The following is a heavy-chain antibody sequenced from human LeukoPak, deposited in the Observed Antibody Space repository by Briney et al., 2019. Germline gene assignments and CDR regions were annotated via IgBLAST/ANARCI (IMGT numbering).Heavy chain of an antibody. CDR2: IYYSGST. D-gene: IGHD2-2*01. J-gene: IGHJ3*02. V-gene: IGHV4-59*01. CDR1: GGSISSYY. CDR3: ARAETIVVVPAAPHGAFDI. Sequence: SETLSLTCTVSGGSISSYYWSWIRQPPGKGLEWIGYIYYSGSTNYNPSLKSRVTISVDTSKNQFSLKLSSVTAADTAVYYCARAETIVVVPAAPHGAFDIWGQGTMVTVSS.